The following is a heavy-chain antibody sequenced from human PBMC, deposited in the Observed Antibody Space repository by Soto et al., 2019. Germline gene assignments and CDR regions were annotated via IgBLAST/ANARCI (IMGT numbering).Heavy chain of an antibody. J-gene: IGHJ5*02. CDR3: ARATIVLVPAAMVSHWFNP. Sequence: QVQLQESGPGLVKPSQTLSLTCTVSGGSISSGDYYWSWIRQPPGKGLEWIGYIYYSGSTYYNPSLKSRVTISVDTSKNQFSLKLSSVTAADTAVYYCARATIVLVPAAMVSHWFNPWGQGTLVTVSS. V-gene: IGHV4-30-4*01. CDR2: IYYSGST. D-gene: IGHD2-2*01. CDR1: GGSISSGDYY.